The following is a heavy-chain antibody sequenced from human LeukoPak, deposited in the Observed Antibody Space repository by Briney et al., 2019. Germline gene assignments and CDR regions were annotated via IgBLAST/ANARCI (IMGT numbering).Heavy chain of an antibody. CDR3: ASPHYYDSSGYYDGLAFDI. J-gene: IGHJ3*02. D-gene: IGHD3-22*01. CDR1: GYTFTGYY. Sequence: GASVKVSCKASGYTFTGYYMHWVRQAPGQGLEWMGWINPNSGGTNYAQKFQGRVTMTRDTSISTAYMELSRLRSDDTAVYYCASPHYYDSSGYYDGLAFDIWGQGTMVTVSS. CDR2: INPNSGGT. V-gene: IGHV1-2*02.